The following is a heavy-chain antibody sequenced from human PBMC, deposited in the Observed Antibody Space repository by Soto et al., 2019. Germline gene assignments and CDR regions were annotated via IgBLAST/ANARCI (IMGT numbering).Heavy chain of an antibody. CDR3: ARDKEVDGMDV. CDR1: GFTFSDYY. Sequence: GGSLSLSCAASGFTFSDYYMSWIRQAPGKGLEWVSYISSSSSYTNYADSVKGRFTISRDNAKNSLYLQMNSLRAEDTAVYYCARDKEVDGMDVWGQGTTVTVSS. CDR2: ISSSSSYT. J-gene: IGHJ6*02. V-gene: IGHV3-11*06.